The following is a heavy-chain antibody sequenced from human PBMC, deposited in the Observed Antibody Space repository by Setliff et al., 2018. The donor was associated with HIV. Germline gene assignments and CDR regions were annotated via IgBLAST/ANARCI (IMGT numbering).Heavy chain of an antibody. Sequence: PSETLSLTCTVSGGSISTYYWTWIRQPPGKGLEWIGYIYTSGSTSYNPSLKSRLTISLDTPKNQFSLKLSSVTAADTAVYYCARQERYCTSADCYRYFNYWGQGTLVTVSS. J-gene: IGHJ4*02. CDR3: ARQERYCTSADCYRYFNY. CDR1: GGSISTYY. CDR2: IYTSGST. V-gene: IGHV4-4*09. D-gene: IGHD2-2*02.